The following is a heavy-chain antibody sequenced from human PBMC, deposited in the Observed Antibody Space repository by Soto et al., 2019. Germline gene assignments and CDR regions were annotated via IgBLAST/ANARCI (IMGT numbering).Heavy chain of an antibody. V-gene: IGHV1-46*01. J-gene: IGHJ4*02. CDR3: ARRSSSGPIDY. Sequence: QVQLVQSGAEVKKPGASVKVSCKASGYTFTSYYMHWVRQAPGQGLEWMGIINPSGGSTSYAQKFQGRVTMTRDSSTSTVYMELSSLRSEDTAVYYCARRSSSGPIDYWGQGTLVTVSS. CDR2: INPSGGST. CDR1: GYTFTSYY. D-gene: IGHD6-25*01.